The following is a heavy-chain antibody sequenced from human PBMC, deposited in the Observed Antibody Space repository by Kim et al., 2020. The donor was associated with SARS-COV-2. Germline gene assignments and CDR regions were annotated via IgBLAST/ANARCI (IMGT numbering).Heavy chain of an antibody. Sequence: GGSLRLSCAASGFTFSSYGMHWVRQAPGKGLEWVAVIWYDGSNKYYADSVKGRVTISRDNSKNTLYLQMNSLRAEDTAVYYCARDWYYDSSGYHDAFVIWGQGTMVTVSS. J-gene: IGHJ3*02. V-gene: IGHV3-33*01. CDR1: GFTFSSYG. CDR2: IWYDGSNK. D-gene: IGHD3-22*01. CDR3: ARDWYYDSSGYHDAFVI.